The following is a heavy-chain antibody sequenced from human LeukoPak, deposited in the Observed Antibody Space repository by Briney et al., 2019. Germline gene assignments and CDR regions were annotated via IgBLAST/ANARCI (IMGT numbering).Heavy chain of an antibody. CDR1: GFIFNHHA. CDR2: IWSDKSNR. CDR3: AKDAQRGFDYSNSLEY. V-gene: IGHV3-33*06. J-gene: IGHJ4*02. Sequence: GGSLRLSCAASGFIFNHHAMHWVRQAPDKGLEWVAVIWSDKSNRFYGDSVRGRFTISRDDSRKTVYLQMERMAAEDTAIYYCAKDAQRGFDYSNSLEYWGQGALVTVAS. D-gene: IGHD4-11*01.